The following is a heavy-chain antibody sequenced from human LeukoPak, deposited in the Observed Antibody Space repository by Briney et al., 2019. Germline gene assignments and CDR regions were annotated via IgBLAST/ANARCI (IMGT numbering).Heavy chain of an antibody. CDR3: ARQPTYCSGGACYGLAFDY. D-gene: IGHD2-15*01. CDR1: GDSISSSSYY. J-gene: IGHJ4*02. V-gene: IGHV4-39*07. CDR2: MYYSGSN. Sequence: SETLSLTCAVSGDSISSSSYYWGWIRQPPGKGLEWIGSMYYSGSNHYNPSLKSRVTISVDMSKNHFSLRMSSVTAADTDVYYCARQPTYCSGGACYGLAFDYWGQGTLVTVSS.